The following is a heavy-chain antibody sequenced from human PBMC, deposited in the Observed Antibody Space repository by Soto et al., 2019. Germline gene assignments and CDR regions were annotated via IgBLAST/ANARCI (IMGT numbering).Heavy chain of an antibody. J-gene: IGHJ1*01. CDR1: GGSISSSNW. CDR2: IYHSGST. CDR3: AVVVITPGAEYFQH. D-gene: IGHD3-22*01. V-gene: IGHV4-4*02. Sequence: SETLSLTCAVSGGSISSSNWWSRVRQPPGKGLEWIGEIYHSGSTNYNPSLKSRVTISVDKSKNQFSLKLSSVTAADTAVYYCAVVVITPGAEYFQHWGQGTLVTVSS.